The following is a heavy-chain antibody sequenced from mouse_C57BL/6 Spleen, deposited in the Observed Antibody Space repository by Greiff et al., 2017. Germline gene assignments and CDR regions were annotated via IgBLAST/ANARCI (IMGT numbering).Heavy chain of an antibody. V-gene: IGHV1-55*01. J-gene: IGHJ1*03. CDR2: IYPGSGST. Sequence: VQLQQPGAELVKPGASVKMSCKASGYTFTSYWITWVKQRPGQGLEWIGDIYPGSGSTNYNEKFKSKATLTVDTSSSTAYMQLSSLTSEDSAVYYCARDYYYGSSWYFDVWGTGTTVTVSS. CDR1: GYTFTSYW. D-gene: IGHD1-1*01. CDR3: ARDYYYGSSWYFDV.